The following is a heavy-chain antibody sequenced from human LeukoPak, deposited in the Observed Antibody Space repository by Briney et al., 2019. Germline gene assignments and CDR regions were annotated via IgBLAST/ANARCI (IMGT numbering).Heavy chain of an antibody. CDR1: GCSISSGNCY. CDR3: ARKYPDHWFDP. J-gene: IGHJ5*02. V-gene: IGHV4-30-4*01. CDR2: IFYLGST. Sequence: SETLSLTCTVSGCSISSGNCYGSWIRQAPGKCLEWIGYIFYLGSTYYNLSLKSRVTMSVDTSKNQFSLILRSVTAADTAVYYCARKYPDHWFDPWGQGTLVTVSS. D-gene: IGHD6-6*01.